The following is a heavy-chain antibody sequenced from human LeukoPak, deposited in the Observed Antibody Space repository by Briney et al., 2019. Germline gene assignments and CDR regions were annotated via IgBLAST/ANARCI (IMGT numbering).Heavy chain of an antibody. CDR1: GGSLSGYY. CDR3: ARNIAVAGRGDYMDV. V-gene: IGHV4-34*01. CDR2: INHSGST. D-gene: IGHD6-19*01. Sequence: SETLSLTCAVYGGSLSGYYWSWIRQPPGKGLEWIGEINHSGSTNYNPSLKSRVTIFVDTSKKQFSLKLSSVTAADTAVYYCARNIAVAGRGDYMDVWGKGTTVTISS. J-gene: IGHJ6*03.